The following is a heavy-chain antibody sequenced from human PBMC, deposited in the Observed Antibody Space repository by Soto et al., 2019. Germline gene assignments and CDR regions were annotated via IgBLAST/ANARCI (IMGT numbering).Heavy chain of an antibody. Sequence: QVQLQESGPGLVKPSQTLSLTCTVSGGSISNGNYYWTWIRQLPGKGLEWIGNIYYTGSTSYNPSPKSRVTISIDTSKNQSSLKLRSFVAAVPATHYCAKNATRRPWFAPWGQGPLVTFSS. J-gene: IGHJ5*02. V-gene: IGHV4-31*03. CDR1: GGSISNGNYY. CDR2: IYYTGST. CDR3: AKNATRRPWFAP.